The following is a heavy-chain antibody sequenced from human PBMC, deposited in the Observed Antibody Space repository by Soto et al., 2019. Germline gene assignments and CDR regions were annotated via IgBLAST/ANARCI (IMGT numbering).Heavy chain of an antibody. Sequence: ASVKVSCKASGYIFTDYYMHWVRRAPGQELGWMGRINPNSGGTNYAQKFQGRVTMTRDTSISTAYMELSSLRSEDTAVYYCARSPGGPMAPGDYWGQGTLVTVSS. CDR2: INPNSGGT. CDR1: GYIFTDYY. CDR3: ARSPGGPMAPGDY. J-gene: IGHJ4*02. D-gene: IGHD3-10*01. V-gene: IGHV1-2*06.